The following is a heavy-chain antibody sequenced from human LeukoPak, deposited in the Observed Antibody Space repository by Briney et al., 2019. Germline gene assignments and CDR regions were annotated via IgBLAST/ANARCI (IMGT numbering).Heavy chain of an antibody. Sequence: PGGSLRLSCAPSGFTFSSYAMSWVRQAPGKGLEWVSAISGSGGRTYSADSVKGRFTISRDNSKNTLYLQMNSLRAEDTAVYYCAKESSNYLFAYSYGVDVWGQGTTVTVSS. CDR2: ISGSGGRT. V-gene: IGHV3-23*01. CDR1: GFTFSSYA. D-gene: IGHD4-11*01. J-gene: IGHJ6*02. CDR3: AKESSNYLFAYSYGVDV.